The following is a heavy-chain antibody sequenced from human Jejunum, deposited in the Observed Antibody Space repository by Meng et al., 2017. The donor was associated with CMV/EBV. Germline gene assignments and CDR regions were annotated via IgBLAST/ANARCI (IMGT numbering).Heavy chain of an antibody. V-gene: IGHV3-74*01. J-gene: IGHJ4*02. CDR2: INIDGSST. CDR3: AREASGDCYDY. Sequence: CAASGFTFSRYWLQWVRRASRTGLGWVSRINIDGSSTSYAHSVKGRFTISRDNAKNTLYLQMNSLRAEDTAVYYCAREASGDCYDYWGQGTLVTVSS. CDR1: GFTFSRYW. D-gene: IGHD2-21*01.